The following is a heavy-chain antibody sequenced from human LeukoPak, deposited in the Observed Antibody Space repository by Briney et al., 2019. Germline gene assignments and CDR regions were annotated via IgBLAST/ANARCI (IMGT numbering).Heavy chain of an antibody. CDR2: IYSGGST. CDR3: ARGGSYPNDPFDI. Sequence: GGSLRLSCAASGFTVNSNYMIWVRQAPGKGLEWVSVIYSGGSTHYADSVEGRATISRDNSKNMLFLQMNNLRAEDTAVYYCARGGSYPNDPFDIWGQGTRVTVTS. V-gene: IGHV3-53*01. CDR1: GFTVNSNY. D-gene: IGHD1-26*01. J-gene: IGHJ3*02.